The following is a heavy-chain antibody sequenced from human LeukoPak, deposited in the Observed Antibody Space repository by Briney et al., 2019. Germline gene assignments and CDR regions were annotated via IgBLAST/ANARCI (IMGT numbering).Heavy chain of an antibody. J-gene: IGHJ3*02. CDR3: ATSTTPNYGSGVGAFDI. CDR1: GYTFTGYY. V-gene: IGHV1-24*01. D-gene: IGHD3-10*01. CDR2: FDPEDGET. Sequence: ASVKVSCKASGYTFTGYYMHWVRQAPGQGLEWKGGFDPEDGETIYAQKFQGRVTMTEDTSTDTAYMELSSLRSEDTAVYYCATSTTPNYGSGVGAFDIWGQGTMVTVSS.